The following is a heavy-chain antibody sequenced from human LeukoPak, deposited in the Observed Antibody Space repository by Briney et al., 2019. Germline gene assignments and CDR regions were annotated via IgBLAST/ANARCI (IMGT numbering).Heavy chain of an antibody. D-gene: IGHD5-24*01. J-gene: IGHJ4*02. Sequence: SETLSLTCTVSGGSISSYYWNWIRQPPGKGLEWVGYIYYSGSASYNPPLKSRVTISVDTSKNQFSLKLNSVTAADTAVYYCASSDGRMEYWGQGTLVTVSS. V-gene: IGHV4-59*08. CDR3: ASSDGRMEY. CDR1: GGSISSYY. CDR2: IYYSGSA.